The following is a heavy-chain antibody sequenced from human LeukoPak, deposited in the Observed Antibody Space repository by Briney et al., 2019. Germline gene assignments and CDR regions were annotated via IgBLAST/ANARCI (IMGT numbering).Heavy chain of an antibody. D-gene: IGHD4-17*01. J-gene: IGHJ5*02. CDR2: ISHSGYT. CDR3: ARHGFYGDSARRKFDP. V-gene: IGHV4-34*01. Sequence: SETLSLTCTVYNGSFSGYYWSWIRQPPGTGLEWIGEISHSGYTNLNPSLKSRLTISLDTSKNHFSLRLTSLAAADTAVYYCARHGFYGDSARRKFDPWGQGTLVTVSS. CDR1: NGSFSGYY.